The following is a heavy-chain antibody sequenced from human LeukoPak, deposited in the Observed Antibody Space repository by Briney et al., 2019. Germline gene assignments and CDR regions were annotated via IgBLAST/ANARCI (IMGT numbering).Heavy chain of an antibody. CDR3: ASQEYSSGWYPSYYFDY. Sequence: PSETLSLTCTVSGGSISSSSYYWGWIRQPPGKGLEWIGSIYYSGSTYYNPSLKSRVTISVDTSKNQFSLKLSSVTAADTAVYYCASQEYSSGWYPSYYFDYWGQGTLVTVSS. J-gene: IGHJ4*02. CDR1: GGSISSSSYY. D-gene: IGHD6-19*01. V-gene: IGHV4-39*01. CDR2: IYYSGST.